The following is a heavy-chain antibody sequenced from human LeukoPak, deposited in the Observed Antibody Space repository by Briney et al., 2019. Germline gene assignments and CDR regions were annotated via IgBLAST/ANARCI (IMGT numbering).Heavy chain of an antibody. CDR3: AAGRGTPYYFDH. V-gene: IGHV4-38-2*01. CDR2: IYRSGST. D-gene: IGHD3-10*01. CDR1: GYSISSGYY. Sequence: SETLSLTCVVSGYSISSGYYWGWIRQPPGKGLEWIGSIYRSGSTYYNPSLKSRVTLSVDTAKNQFSLKLSSVTAADTAVYYCAAGRGTPYYFDHWGQGTLVTVSS. J-gene: IGHJ4*02.